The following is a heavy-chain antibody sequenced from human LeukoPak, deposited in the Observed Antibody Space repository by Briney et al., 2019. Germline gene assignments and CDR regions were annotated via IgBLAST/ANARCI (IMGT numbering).Heavy chain of an antibody. CDR1: GFTFSDYN. J-gene: IGHJ4*02. V-gene: IGHV3-11*04. CDR3: ARGMF. CDR2: ISRSGSTK. D-gene: IGHD3-10*02. Sequence: GGSLRLSCAASGFTFSDYNMRWIRQAPGKGLEWVSSISRSGSTKYYADSVKGRFTISRDNAKNSLFLQMNSLRAEDAAVYYCARGMFWGQGTLVTVSS.